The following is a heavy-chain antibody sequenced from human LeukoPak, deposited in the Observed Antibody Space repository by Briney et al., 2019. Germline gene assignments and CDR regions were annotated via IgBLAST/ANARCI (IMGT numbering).Heavy chain of an antibody. D-gene: IGHD1-1*01. V-gene: IGHV4-4*02. CDR2: IYHSGST. CDR1: GGSISSSNW. Sequence: SETLSLTCAVSGGSISSSNWWSWVRQPPGKGLEWIGEIYHSGSTNYNPSLKSRVTISVDKSKNQFSLKLSSVTAADTAVYYCVRPESAGTKYRFDYWGQGALVTVSS. CDR3: VRPESAGTKYRFDY. J-gene: IGHJ4*02.